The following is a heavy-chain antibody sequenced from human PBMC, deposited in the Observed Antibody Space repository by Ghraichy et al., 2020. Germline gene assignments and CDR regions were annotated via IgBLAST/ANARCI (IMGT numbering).Heavy chain of an antibody. CDR2: ISGSGSNT. D-gene: IGHD3-10*01. CDR3: ARDRGDYFPDY. J-gene: IGHJ4*02. V-gene: IGHV3-23*01. CDR1: GFTFKNYG. Sequence: GGSLRLSCAASGFTFKNYGMSWVRQAQGKGLEWVSSISGSGSNTYYGDSVKGRFTISRDNSKNTMYLEMNSLRAEDTALYYCARDRGDYFPDYWGQGTLVTVSS.